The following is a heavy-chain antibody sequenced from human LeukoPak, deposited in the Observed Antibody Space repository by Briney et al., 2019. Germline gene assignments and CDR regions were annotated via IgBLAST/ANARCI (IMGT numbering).Heavy chain of an antibody. V-gene: IGHV3-48*04. Sequence: GGSLRLSCAASGFTFSSYSMNWVRQAPGKGLEWVSYISSSSSTIYYADSVKGRFTISRDNAKNSLYLQMNSLRAEDTAVYYCARDWVGFTVVNAFDIWGQGTMVTVSS. CDR1: GFTFSSYS. J-gene: IGHJ3*02. CDR3: ARDWVGFTVVNAFDI. D-gene: IGHD4-23*01. CDR2: ISSSSSTI.